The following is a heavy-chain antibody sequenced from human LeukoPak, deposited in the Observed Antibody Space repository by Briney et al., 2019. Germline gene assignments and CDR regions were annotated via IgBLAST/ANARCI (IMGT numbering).Heavy chain of an antibody. D-gene: IGHD1-26*01. Sequence: GGSLRLSCAASGFTFSSYGMHWVRQAPGKGLEWVAVISYDGSNKYYADSVKGRFTISRDNSKNTLYLRMNSLRAEDTAIYHCVKYAGWEHRFGPWGQGTQVTVSS. V-gene: IGHV3-30*18. CDR3: VKYAGWEHRFGP. CDR2: ISYDGSNK. CDR1: GFTFSSYG. J-gene: IGHJ5*02.